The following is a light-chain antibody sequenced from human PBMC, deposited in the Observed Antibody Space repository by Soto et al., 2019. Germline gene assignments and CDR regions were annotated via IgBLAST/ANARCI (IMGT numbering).Light chain of an antibody. CDR2: DVS. V-gene: IGLV2-14*03. Sequence: QSALTQPASVSGSPGQSITISCTGTSSDVGGYNYVSWYQHHPGNAPKLIIYDVSNRPSGVSNRFSGSKSGNTASLTISGLQPEDEADYYCSSYTTSNTRQIVFGTGTKLPS. J-gene: IGLJ1*01. CDR1: SSDVGGYNY. CDR3: SSYTTSNTRQIV.